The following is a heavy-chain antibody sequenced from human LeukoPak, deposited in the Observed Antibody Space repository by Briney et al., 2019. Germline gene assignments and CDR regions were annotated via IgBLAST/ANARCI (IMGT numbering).Heavy chain of an antibody. D-gene: IGHD5-24*01. V-gene: IGHV3-30-3*01. Sequence: GRSLRLSCAASGFTFSSYAMHWVRQAPGKGLEWVAVISYDGSNKYYADSVKGRFTISRDNSKNTLYLQMNSLRAEDTAVYYCASIRDGYNPNFDYWGQGTLVTVSS. CDR3: ASIRDGYNPNFDY. J-gene: IGHJ4*02. CDR1: GFTFSSYA. CDR2: ISYDGSNK.